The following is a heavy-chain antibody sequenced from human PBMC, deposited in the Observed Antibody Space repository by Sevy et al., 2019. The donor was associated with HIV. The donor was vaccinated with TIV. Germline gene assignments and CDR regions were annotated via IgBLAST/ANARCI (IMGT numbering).Heavy chain of an antibody. CDR1: GFTFSSYA. CDR2: ISGSGGST. V-gene: IGHV3-23*01. CDR3: AKSVLRLLEWSPKDAFDI. J-gene: IGHJ3*02. D-gene: IGHD3-3*01. Sequence: GGSLRLSCAASGFTFSSYAMSWVRQAPGKGLEWVSAISGSGGSTYYADSVKGRFTISRDNSNNTLCLQMNSLRAEDMAVYYCAKSVLRLLEWSPKDAFDIWGQGTMVTVSS.